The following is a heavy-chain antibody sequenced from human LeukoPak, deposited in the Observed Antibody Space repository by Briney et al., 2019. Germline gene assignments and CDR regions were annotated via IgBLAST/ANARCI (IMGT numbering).Heavy chain of an antibody. CDR3: ARGDSGSFSQFDC. D-gene: IGHD1-26*01. CDR2: IWYDGSNK. V-gene: IGHV3-33*01. Sequence: GGSLRLSCAASGFTFSSYGMHWVRQAPGKGLEWVAVIWYDGSNKYYADSVKGRFTISRDNSKNTLYLQMNSLRAEDTAVYYCARGDSGSFSQFDCWGQGTLVTVSS. CDR1: GFTFSSYG. J-gene: IGHJ4*02.